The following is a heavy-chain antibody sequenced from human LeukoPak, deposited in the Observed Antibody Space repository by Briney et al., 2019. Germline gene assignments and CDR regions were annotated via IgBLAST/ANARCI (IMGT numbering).Heavy chain of an antibody. CDR3: ARRRSSSWLDY. CDR1: GYSFSSYW. J-gene: IGHJ4*02. Sequence: GESLKISCKGSGYSFSSYWIGWVRQMPGKGLEWMGSIYPGDSDTRYSPSFQGQVTISADKSINTAYLQWSSLKASDTAMYYCARRRSSSWLDYWGQGTLVTVSS. D-gene: IGHD6-13*01. CDR2: IYPGDSDT. V-gene: IGHV5-51*01.